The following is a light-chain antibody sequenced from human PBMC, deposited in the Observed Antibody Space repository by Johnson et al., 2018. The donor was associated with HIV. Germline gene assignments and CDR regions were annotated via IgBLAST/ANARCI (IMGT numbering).Light chain of an antibody. CDR2: EDN. CDR1: SSNIGNNY. J-gene: IGLJ1*01. Sequence: QPVLTQPPSVSAAPGQKVTISCSGSSSNIGNNYISWFQHLPGSAPKLLIYEDNKRPSGIPDRFSGSKSGATATLGITGLQTGDEADYYCGIWDASLSPLYVFGTGTTITVL. V-gene: IGLV1-51*02. CDR3: GIWDASLSPLYV.